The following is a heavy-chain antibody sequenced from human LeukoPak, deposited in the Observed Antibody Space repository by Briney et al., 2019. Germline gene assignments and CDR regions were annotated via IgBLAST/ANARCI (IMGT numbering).Heavy chain of an antibody. Sequence: PGGSLRLSCAASGFTFSSYWMTWVRQAPGRGPEWVANIKQDGSEKYFADSVKGRFTIARDNGKNSLSLQMKSLRAEDTAVYYCAREVHPDGCNYGLALDYWGQGTLVTVSS. V-gene: IGHV3-7*01. J-gene: IGHJ4*02. D-gene: IGHD5-18*01. CDR3: AREVHPDGCNYGLALDY. CDR1: GFTFSSYW. CDR2: IKQDGSEK.